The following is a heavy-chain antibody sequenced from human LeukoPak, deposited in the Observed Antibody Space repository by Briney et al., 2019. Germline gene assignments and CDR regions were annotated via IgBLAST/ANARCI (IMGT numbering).Heavy chain of an antibody. V-gene: IGHV5-51*01. CDR1: GYSFTNYW. J-gene: IGHJ5*02. Sequence: GESLKISCKASGYSFTNYWIGWVRQMPGKGLEWMGIIYPGDSDTIYSPSFQGQVTISVDTSINTAYLQWISLKASDTAMYYCARHPIAAGGAYNWFDPWGQGTLVTVSS. CDR3: ARHPIAAGGAYNWFDP. D-gene: IGHD6-13*01. CDR2: IYPGDSDT.